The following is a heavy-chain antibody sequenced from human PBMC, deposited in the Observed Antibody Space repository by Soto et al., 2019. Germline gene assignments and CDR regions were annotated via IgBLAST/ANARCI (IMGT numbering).Heavy chain of an antibody. V-gene: IGHV1-2*02. CDR3: ARAEYGGNPPMS. Sequence: ASVKVSCKASGYTFTGYYIQWVRQAPGQGLEWVGWINPNGGGTNYAQKFQGRVTMTRDTSITTAYMELSRLRSDDTAVYYCARAEYGGNPPMSWGQGTLVTVSS. CDR1: GYTFTGYY. CDR2: INPNGGGT. D-gene: IGHD2-15*01. J-gene: IGHJ4*02.